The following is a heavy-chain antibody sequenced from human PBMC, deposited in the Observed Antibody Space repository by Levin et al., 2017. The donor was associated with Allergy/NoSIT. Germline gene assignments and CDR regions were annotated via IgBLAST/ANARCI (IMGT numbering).Heavy chain of an antibody. J-gene: IGHJ2*01. Sequence: ASVKVSCKASGYTFTSYGISWVRQAPGQGLEWMGWISAYNGNTNYAQKLQGRVTMTTDTSTSTAYMELRSLRSDDTAVYYCARGPSSPYYYDSSGSGEYFDRWGRGTLVTVSS. V-gene: IGHV1-18*01. D-gene: IGHD3-22*01. CDR3: ARGPSSPYYYDSSGSGEYFDR. CDR2: ISAYNGNT. CDR1: GYTFTSYG.